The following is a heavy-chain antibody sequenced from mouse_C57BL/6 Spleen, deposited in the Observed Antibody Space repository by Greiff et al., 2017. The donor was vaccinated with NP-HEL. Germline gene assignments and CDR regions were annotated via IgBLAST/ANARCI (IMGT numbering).Heavy chain of an antibody. V-gene: IGHV10-1*01. CDR2: IRSKSNNYAT. CDR1: GFSFNTYA. J-gene: IGHJ3*01. D-gene: IGHD1-1*01. CDR3: VRHRERDYSFAY. Sequence: DAGGGLVQPKGSLKLSCAASGFSFNTYAMNWVRQAPGKGLEWVARIRSKSNNYATYYADSVKDRFTISRDDSESMLYLQMNNLKTEDTAMYYCVRHRERDYSFAYWGQGTLVTVSA.